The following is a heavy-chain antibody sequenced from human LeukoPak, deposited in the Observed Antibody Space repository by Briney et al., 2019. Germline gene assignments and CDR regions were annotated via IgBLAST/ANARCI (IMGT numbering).Heavy chain of an antibody. Sequence: PGGSLRLSCAASGFGVSSNYMSWVRQAPGKGLEWVSVIYSGGGTDYADSVKGRFTISRDNSRNTLYLQTNSLRAEDTAVYYCARFMRGSVDCWGQGTLVTVSS. CDR3: ARFMRGSVDC. CDR2: IYSGGGT. D-gene: IGHD3-16*01. J-gene: IGHJ4*02. CDR1: GFGVSSNY. V-gene: IGHV3-53*01.